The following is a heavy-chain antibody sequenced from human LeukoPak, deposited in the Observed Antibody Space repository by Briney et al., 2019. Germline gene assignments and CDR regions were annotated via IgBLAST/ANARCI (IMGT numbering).Heavy chain of an antibody. V-gene: IGHV1-46*01. CDR2: INPSGGST. Sequence: GASVKVSCKASGYSFTTYYIHWVRQAPGQGLEWMGKINPSGGSTNYAQKFQGRVIMTRDTPTSTVYMELSSLRSEDTAFYCCARFSTYPSYWGQGTLVTVSS. J-gene: IGHJ4*02. CDR3: ARFSTYPSY. CDR1: GYSFTTYY. D-gene: IGHD3-3*02.